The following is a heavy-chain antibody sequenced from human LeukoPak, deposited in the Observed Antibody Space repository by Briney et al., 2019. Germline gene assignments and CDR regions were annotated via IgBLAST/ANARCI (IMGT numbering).Heavy chain of an antibody. Sequence: PGGSLRLSCAASGFTFSSYWMYWVRQAPGKGLAWVACINTDGSVSAYPDSVEGRFTISRDNAKNTLLLQMNSLRAEDTAVYYCGRVNGDSAWVDPWGQGTLVTVPS. CDR1: GFTFSSYW. CDR3: GRVNGDSAWVDP. D-gene: IGHD3-10*01. CDR2: INTDGSVS. J-gene: IGHJ5*02. V-gene: IGHV3-74*01.